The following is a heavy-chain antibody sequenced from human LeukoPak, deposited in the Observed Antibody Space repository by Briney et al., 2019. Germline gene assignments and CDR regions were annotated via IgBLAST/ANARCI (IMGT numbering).Heavy chain of an antibody. Sequence: GGSVRLSCAASGFIFSSYNINWVRQAPGKGLEWVSYISSSRSTIYYADSVKGRFTISRENTKNSLYLQINSLTARDTAVDYCSRVNPEAEGFDYWGQGTLVTVSS. CDR2: ISSSRSTI. V-gene: IGHV3-48*01. D-gene: IGHD6-13*01. CDR3: SRVNPEAEGFDY. CDR1: GFIFSSYN. J-gene: IGHJ4*02.